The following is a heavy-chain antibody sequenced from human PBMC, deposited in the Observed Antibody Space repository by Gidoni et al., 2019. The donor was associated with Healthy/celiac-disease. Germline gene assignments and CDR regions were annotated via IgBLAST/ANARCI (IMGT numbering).Heavy chain of an antibody. CDR3: AKSGYSGYDWIQLWLQGQYFDY. J-gene: IGHJ4*02. Sequence: QVQLVESGGGVVQPGRSLRLSCAASGFTFSSSGMHWVRQAPGKGLEWVAVISYDGSNKYYADSVKGRFTISRDNSKNTLYLQMNSLRAEDTAVYYCAKSGYSGYDWIQLWLQGQYFDYWGQGTLVTVSS. V-gene: IGHV3-30*18. D-gene: IGHD5-12*01. CDR1: GFTFSSSG. CDR2: ISYDGSNK.